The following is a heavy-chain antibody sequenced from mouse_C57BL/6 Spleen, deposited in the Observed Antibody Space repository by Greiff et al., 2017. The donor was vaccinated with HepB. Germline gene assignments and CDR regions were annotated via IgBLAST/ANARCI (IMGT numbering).Heavy chain of an antibody. CDR3: ARDADGNYGGGAMDY. D-gene: IGHD2-1*01. CDR1: GFTFSDFY. V-gene: IGHV7-1*01. CDR2: SRNKANDYTT. J-gene: IGHJ4*01. Sequence: EVMLVESGGGLVQSGRSLRLSCATSGFTFSDFYMEWVRQAPGKGLEWIAASRNKANDYTTEYSASVKGRFIVSRDTSQSILYLQMNALRAEDTAIYYCARDADGNYGGGAMDYWGQGTSVTVSS.